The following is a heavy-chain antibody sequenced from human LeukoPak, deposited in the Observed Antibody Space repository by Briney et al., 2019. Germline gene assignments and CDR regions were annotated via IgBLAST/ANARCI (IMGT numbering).Heavy chain of an antibody. D-gene: IGHD1-26*01. CDR3: ARRGIVLGAAPVLKYSFDY. CDR2: IGVSGGGT. J-gene: IGHJ4*02. V-gene: IGHV3-23*01. Sequence: GGSLRLSCAASGFTFSSYAMSWVRQAPGKRLEWVSSIGVSGGGTYYADSVKGRFTISRDNSKNTLYLQMNSLSAEDTAVYYCARRGIVLGAAPVLKYSFDYWGQGTLVTVSS. CDR1: GFTFSSYA.